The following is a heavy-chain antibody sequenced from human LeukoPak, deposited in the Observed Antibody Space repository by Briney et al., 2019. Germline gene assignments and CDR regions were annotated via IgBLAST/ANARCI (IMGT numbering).Heavy chain of an antibody. D-gene: IGHD3-3*01. Sequence: PGRSLRLSCAASGFTFSSYGMHWVRQAPGKGLGWVAIISYDGSNKYYADSVKGRFTISRDNSKNTLYLQMSSLRAEDTAVYYCAKGGITYYDFWSGLTYYFDYWGRGTLVTVSS. V-gene: IGHV3-30*18. CDR1: GFTFSSYG. J-gene: IGHJ4*02. CDR3: AKGGITYYDFWSGLTYYFDY. CDR2: ISYDGSNK.